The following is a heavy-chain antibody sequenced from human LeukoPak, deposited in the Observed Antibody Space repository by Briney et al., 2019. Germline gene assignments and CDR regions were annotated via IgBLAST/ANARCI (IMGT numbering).Heavy chain of an antibody. CDR2: IYTSGST. CDR3: ARGGLPDY. V-gene: IGHV4-61*02. CDR1: GGSISSGSYY. Sequence: SETLSLTCTVSGGSISSGSYYWSWIRQPAGKGLEWIGRIYTSGSTNYNPSLKSRVTISVDTSKNQFSLKLSSVTAADTAVYYCARGGLPDYWGQGTLVTVSS. J-gene: IGHJ4*02.